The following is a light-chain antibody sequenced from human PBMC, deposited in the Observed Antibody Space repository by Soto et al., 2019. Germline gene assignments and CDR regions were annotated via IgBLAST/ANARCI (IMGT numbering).Light chain of an antibody. J-gene: IGLJ3*02. CDR3: AAWDNSLNGLWV. CDR2: LND. Sequence: QSVLTQPPSASGTPGQRVTISCSGSSSNIGRDSVNWYQQLPGMAPKLLIYLNDQRPSGVPDRFSGSKSGTSASLAISGLQSEDEADYFCAAWDNSLNGLWVFGGGTQLTVL. CDR1: SSNIGRDS. V-gene: IGLV1-44*01.